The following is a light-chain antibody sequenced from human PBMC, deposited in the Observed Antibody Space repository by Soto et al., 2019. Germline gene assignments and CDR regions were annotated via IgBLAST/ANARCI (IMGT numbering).Light chain of an antibody. J-gene: IGLJ3*02. V-gene: IGLV1-40*01. CDR3: QSYDSSLRLAV. Sequence: QSVLTQPLSVSGAPGQRVTISCSGSSSNIGAGYDVHWYQQLPGTAPRLLIYVSRNRPSGVPDRFSGSKSGTSASLAITGLQTDDEADYYCQSYDSSLRLAVFGGGTKLTVL. CDR1: SSNIGAGYD. CDR2: VSR.